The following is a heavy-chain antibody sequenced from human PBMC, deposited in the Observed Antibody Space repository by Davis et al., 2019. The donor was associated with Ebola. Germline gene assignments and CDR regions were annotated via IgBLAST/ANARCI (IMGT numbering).Heavy chain of an antibody. D-gene: IGHD2-15*01. J-gene: IGHJ6*02. CDR2: INPSGGST. CDR3: AREIVVVVAATNYYYYGMDV. CDR1: GGTFSSYT. Sequence: ASVKVSCKASGGTFSSYTISWVRQAPGQGLEWMGIINPSGGSTSYAQKFQGRVTMTRDTSTSTVYMELSSLRSEDTAVYYCAREIVVVVAATNYYYYGMDVWGQGTTVTVSS. V-gene: IGHV1-46*03.